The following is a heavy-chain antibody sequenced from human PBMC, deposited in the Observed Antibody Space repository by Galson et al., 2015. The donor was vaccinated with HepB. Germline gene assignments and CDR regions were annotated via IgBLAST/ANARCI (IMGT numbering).Heavy chain of an antibody. CDR3: ARERESDTSGHQFIDY. V-gene: IGHV1-2*06. D-gene: IGHD3-22*01. CDR1: GYTFSGYY. J-gene: IGHJ4*02. CDR2: INPNSGDT. Sequence: VKVSCKASGYTFSGYYMNWVRQAPGQGLEWMGRINPNSGDTNYAQKFQGRITMTRDTSISTAYMDLSRLISDDTAVYYCARERESDTSGHQFIDYWGQGTLVTVSS.